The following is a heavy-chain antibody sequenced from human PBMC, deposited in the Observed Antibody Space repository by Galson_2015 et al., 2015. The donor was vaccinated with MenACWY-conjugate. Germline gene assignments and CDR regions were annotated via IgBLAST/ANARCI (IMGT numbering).Heavy chain of an antibody. J-gene: IGHJ4*02. CDR2: ISYSGST. Sequence: SEPLSLTCTVSGASVSSDSFYWSWLRQPPGKGLEWIGYISYSGSTKHNPSLKSRVTISVDTSKNQFSLKLSSVTAADTAVYYCAREFSYWGQGTLVTVSS. V-gene: IGHV4-61*01. CDR1: GASVSSDSFY. D-gene: IGHD2/OR15-2a*01. CDR3: AREFSY.